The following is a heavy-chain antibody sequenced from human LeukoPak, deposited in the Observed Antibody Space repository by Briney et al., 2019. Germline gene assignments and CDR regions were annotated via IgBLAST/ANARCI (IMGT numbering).Heavy chain of an antibody. D-gene: IGHD3-10*01. CDR3: ARDPTYGSGSYYRDY. V-gene: IGHV3-7*01. CDR2: VKQDGSEK. Sequence: PGGSLRLSCAASGFTFSSYAMSWVRQAPGKGLEWVANVKQDGSEKYYVDSVKGRFTISRDNAKNSLYLQMNSLRAEDTAVYYCARDPTYGSGSYYRDYWGQGTLVTVSS. J-gene: IGHJ4*02. CDR1: GFTFSSYA.